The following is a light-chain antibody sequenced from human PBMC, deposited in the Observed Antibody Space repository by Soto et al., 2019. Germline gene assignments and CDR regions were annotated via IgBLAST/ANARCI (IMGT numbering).Light chain of an antibody. CDR2: DAS. CDR3: QQRSTWPLLT. V-gene: IGKV3-11*01. J-gene: IGKJ4*01. Sequence: VLIQSPATLSLSPGERATLSCRASQTVSRYLAWFQQKPGQPPRLLIYDASNRATGIPARSSGSGSGTDYTLTISSLEPEDFAVYYCQQRSTWPLLTFGGGTKVEI. CDR1: QTVSRY.